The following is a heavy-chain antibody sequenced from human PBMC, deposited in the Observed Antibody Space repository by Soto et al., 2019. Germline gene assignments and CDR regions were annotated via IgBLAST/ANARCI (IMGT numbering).Heavy chain of an antibody. CDR3: AKNQGVELVPLATVDWFDP. D-gene: IGHD1-26*01. V-gene: IGHV3-23*01. J-gene: IGHJ5*02. CDR1: GFIFENFG. CDR2: ISGSGFKK. Sequence: GGSLRLSCAASGFIFENFGMSWVRQAPGKGLEWISSISGSGFKKYYADSVKGRFTISRDNSKSTAYLELNNLSAEDTAVYHCAKNQGVELVPLATVDWFDPWGQGSVVTVSS.